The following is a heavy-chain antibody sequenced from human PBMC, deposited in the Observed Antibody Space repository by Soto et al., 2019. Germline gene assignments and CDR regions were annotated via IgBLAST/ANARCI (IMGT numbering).Heavy chain of an antibody. CDR2: IKEDGSEK. CDR1: GFTFSTYW. Sequence: PGGSLRLSCGASGFTFSTYWMSWVRQAPGKGLEWVANIKEDGSEKFYVDSVKGRFTISRDNAKNSLYLQMNSLRAEDTAVYYCARDETSSWYGYWGQGTLVTVSS. CDR3: ARDETSSWYGY. V-gene: IGHV3-7*05. D-gene: IGHD6-13*01. J-gene: IGHJ4*02.